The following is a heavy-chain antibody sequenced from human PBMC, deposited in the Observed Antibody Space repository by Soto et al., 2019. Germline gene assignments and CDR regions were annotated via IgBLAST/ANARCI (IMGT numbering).Heavy chain of an antibody. D-gene: IGHD3-10*01. CDR1: GGSISSSSYY. CDR3: VLLWFGELPFDY. CDR2: IYYSGST. Sequence: QLQLQESGPGLVKPSETLSLTCTVSGGSISSSSYYWGWIRQPPGKGLEWIGSIYYSGSTYYNPSLKSRXXLXVXXSKNQFSLKLSSVTAADTAVYYCVLLWFGELPFDYWGQGTLVTVSS. J-gene: IGHJ4*02. V-gene: IGHV4-39*01.